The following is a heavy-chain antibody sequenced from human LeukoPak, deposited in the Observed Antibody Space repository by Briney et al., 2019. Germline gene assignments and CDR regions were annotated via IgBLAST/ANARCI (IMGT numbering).Heavy chain of an antibody. V-gene: IGHV3-21*01. D-gene: IGHD3-10*01. CDR1: GFTFSSYS. J-gene: IGHJ4*02. CDR2: ISSSSSYI. CDR3: ARALITMVRGVPRNFDY. Sequence: GGALRLCCGASGFTFSSYSMNWVRQAPGKGLEWGSSISSSSSYIYYADSVKGRFTISRDNAENSLYLQMNSLRAEDTAVYYCARALITMVRGVPRNFDYWGQGTLVTVSP.